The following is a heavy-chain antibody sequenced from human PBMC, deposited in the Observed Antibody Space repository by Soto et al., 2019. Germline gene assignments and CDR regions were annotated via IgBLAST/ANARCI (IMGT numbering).Heavy chain of an antibody. V-gene: IGHV4-31*03. CDR2: IFYSGAT. D-gene: IGHD4-17*01. CDR1: GGPISSGGYY. J-gene: IGHJ5*02. Sequence: QVQLQESGPGLVTPSQALSLTCSVSGGPISSGGYYWSWIRQHPGKGLEWIGYIFYSGATYYHPSLKSRSFISVDTSKNQFSLRLSSVTAADTAVYYCARVQPYDYGANSGWFDPWGQGTLVTVSA. CDR3: ARVQPYDYGANSGWFDP.